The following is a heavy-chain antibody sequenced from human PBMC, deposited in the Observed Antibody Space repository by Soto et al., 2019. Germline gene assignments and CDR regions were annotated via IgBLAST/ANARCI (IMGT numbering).Heavy chain of an antibody. V-gene: IGHV4-39*01. Sequence: PSETLSLTCTVSGGSISSYYWGWIRQPPGKGLEWIGSIYYSGSTYYNPSLKSRVTISVDTSKNQFSLKLSSVTAADTTVYYCARLCIVVVVAAHNWFDPWGQGTLVTVSS. CDR3: ARLCIVVVVAAHNWFDP. D-gene: IGHD2-15*01. J-gene: IGHJ5*02. CDR2: IYYSGST. CDR1: GGSISSYY.